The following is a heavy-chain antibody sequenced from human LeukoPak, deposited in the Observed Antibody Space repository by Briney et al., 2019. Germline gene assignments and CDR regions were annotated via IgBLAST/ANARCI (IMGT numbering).Heavy chain of an antibody. V-gene: IGHV3-23*01. Sequence: GGSLRLSCAASGFTIGGFAMTWVRQAPGKGLEWVSSIGSDYKTHYSESVKGRFAISRDNSQSTVFLQMNSLRAEDTAVYYCARVGSGWYDFDYWGQGTLVTVSS. CDR2: IGSDYKT. D-gene: IGHD6-19*01. CDR1: GFTIGGFA. J-gene: IGHJ4*02. CDR3: ARVGSGWYDFDY.